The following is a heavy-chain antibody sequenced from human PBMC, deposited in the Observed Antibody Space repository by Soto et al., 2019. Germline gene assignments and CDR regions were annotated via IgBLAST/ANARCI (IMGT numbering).Heavy chain of an antibody. V-gene: IGHV3-48*03. D-gene: IGHD5-12*01. CDR2: ISSSGSTI. Sequence: GGSLRLSCAASGFTVSSYEMNWVRQAPGKGLEWVSYISSSGSTIYYADSVKGRFTISRDNAKNSLYLQMNSLRAEDTAVYCCARDGGDGYNWAYYFDYWGQGTLVTVSS. CDR1: GFTVSSYE. J-gene: IGHJ4*02. CDR3: ARDGGDGYNWAYYFDY.